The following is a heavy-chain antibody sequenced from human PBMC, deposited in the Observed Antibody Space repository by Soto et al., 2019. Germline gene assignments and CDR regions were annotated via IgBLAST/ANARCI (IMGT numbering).Heavy chain of an antibody. V-gene: IGHV3-9*01. J-gene: IGHJ4*02. Sequence: SLRLCCAASGXTFDDYSMHWVRRAPGKGLELVSGISWNSGSIGYADSVKGRFTISRDNPKNSLYLQMNSLRAEDTALYYCAKAPYSSRWSFAYWGQGTLVTVSS. CDR2: ISWNSGSI. CDR1: GXTFDDYS. D-gene: IGHD6-13*01. CDR3: AKAPYSSRWSFAY.